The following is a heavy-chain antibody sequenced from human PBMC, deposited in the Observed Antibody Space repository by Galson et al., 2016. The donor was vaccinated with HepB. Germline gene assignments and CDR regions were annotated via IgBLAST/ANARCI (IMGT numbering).Heavy chain of an antibody. J-gene: IGHJ5*02. CDR2: IYPGDSDT. Sequence: QSGAEVKKPGESLKISCKGSGYSFTNYWIGWVRQMPGKGLEWMGIIYPGDSDTIYNPSFRGQVTMSADNSMNTAYLQWSSLRTSDTAIYYCARPKFEKQMEEGYDLWGQGTLVTVSS. V-gene: IGHV5-51*01. CDR3: ARPKFEKQMEEGYDL. CDR1: GYSFTNYW. D-gene: IGHD6-13*01.